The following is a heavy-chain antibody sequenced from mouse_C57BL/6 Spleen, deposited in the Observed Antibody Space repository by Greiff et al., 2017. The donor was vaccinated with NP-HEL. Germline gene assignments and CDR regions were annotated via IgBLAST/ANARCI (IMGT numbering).Heavy chain of an antibody. Sequence: EVMLVESGGGLVKPGGSLKLSCAASGFTFSSYAMSWVRQTPEKRLEWVATISDGGSYTYYPDNVKGRFTISRDNAKNNLYLQMSHLKSEDTAMYYCARGSGSSFPGYFDVWGTGTTVTVSS. V-gene: IGHV5-4*03. CDR2: ISDGGSYT. J-gene: IGHJ1*03. D-gene: IGHD1-1*01. CDR3: ARGSGSSFPGYFDV. CDR1: GFTFSSYA.